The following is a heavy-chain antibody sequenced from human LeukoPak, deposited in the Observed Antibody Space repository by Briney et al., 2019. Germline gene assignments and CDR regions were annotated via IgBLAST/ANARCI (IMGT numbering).Heavy chain of an antibody. CDR2: IYYAGGT. D-gene: IGHD1-26*01. J-gene: IGHJ4*02. V-gene: IGHV4-39*01. Sequence: SGTLSLTCTVSGGPVSSSSYWGWFRQSPEQGLECIGTIYYAGGTYYNPSLESRLTISVDTSKNQFSLKLRSVTAADTAVYYCATWDSGRYSQIDNWGQGTLVTVSS. CDR1: GGPVSSSSY. CDR3: ATWDSGRYSQIDN.